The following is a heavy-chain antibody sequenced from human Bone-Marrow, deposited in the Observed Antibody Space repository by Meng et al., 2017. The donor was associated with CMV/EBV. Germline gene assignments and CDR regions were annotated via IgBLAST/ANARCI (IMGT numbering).Heavy chain of an antibody. Sequence: SETLSLTCTVSGGSISSYYWSWIRQPPGKGLEWIGYIYYSGSTNYNPSLKSRVTISVDTSKKQFSLKLRSVTAADTAVYYCAREKYYYNDAFDIWGQGTMVTVSS. D-gene: IGHD3-10*01. V-gene: IGHV4-59*01. CDR2: IYYSGST. J-gene: IGHJ3*02. CDR3: AREKYYYNDAFDI. CDR1: GGSISSYY.